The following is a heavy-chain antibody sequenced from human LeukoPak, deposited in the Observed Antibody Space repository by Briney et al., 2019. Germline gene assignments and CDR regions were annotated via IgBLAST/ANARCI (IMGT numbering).Heavy chain of an antibody. CDR3: AKDRYYDSSGYYYDPVFDY. V-gene: IGHV3-23*01. J-gene: IGHJ4*02. D-gene: IGHD3-22*01. CDR2: ISGSGGST. Sequence: PGGSLRLSCAASGFTFSSYAMSWVRQAPGKGLKWVSAISGSGGSTYYADSVKGRFTISRDNSKNTLYLQMNSLRAEDTAVYYCAKDRYYDSSGYYYDPVFDYWGQGTLVTVSS. CDR1: GFTFSSYA.